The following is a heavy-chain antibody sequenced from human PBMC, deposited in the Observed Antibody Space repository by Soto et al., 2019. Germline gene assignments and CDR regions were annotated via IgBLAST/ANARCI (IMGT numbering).Heavy chain of an antibody. CDR2: IYYSGST. Sequence: PSETLSLTCTVSGGSISSYYWSWIRQPPGKGLEWIGYIYYSGSTNYYPSLKSRVTISVDTSKNQFSLKLSSATAADTAVYYCARDNSSGALDYWGQGTLVTVSS. D-gene: IGHD6-19*01. V-gene: IGHV4-59*01. CDR3: ARDNSSGALDY. CDR1: GGSISSYY. J-gene: IGHJ4*02.